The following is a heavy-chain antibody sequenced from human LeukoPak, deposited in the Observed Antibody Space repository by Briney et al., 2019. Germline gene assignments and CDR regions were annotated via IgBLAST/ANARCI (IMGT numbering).Heavy chain of an antibody. CDR3: ARGGGVDAFDI. Sequence: GSLRLSCAASGFTFSSYSMNWVRQAPGKGLEWVSSISSSSSYIYYAGSVKGRFTISRDNAKNSLYLQMNSLRAEDTAVYYCARGGGVDAFDIWGQGTMVTVSS. CDR1: GFTFSSYS. D-gene: IGHD3-10*01. CDR2: ISSSSSYI. V-gene: IGHV3-21*01. J-gene: IGHJ3*02.